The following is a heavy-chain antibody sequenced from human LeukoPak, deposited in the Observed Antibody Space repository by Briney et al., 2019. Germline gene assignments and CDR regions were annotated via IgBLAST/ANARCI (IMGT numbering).Heavy chain of an antibody. Sequence: GGSLRLSCAASGFTFSDYYMRWIRQAPGKGLEWVSYISSSGSTIYYADSVKGRFTISRDNAKNSLYLQMNSLRAEDTAVYYCARAPLYSSGWYFDYWGQGTLVTVSS. CDR3: ARAPLYSSGWYFDY. CDR1: GFTFSDYY. D-gene: IGHD6-19*01. CDR2: ISSSGSTI. V-gene: IGHV3-11*01. J-gene: IGHJ4*02.